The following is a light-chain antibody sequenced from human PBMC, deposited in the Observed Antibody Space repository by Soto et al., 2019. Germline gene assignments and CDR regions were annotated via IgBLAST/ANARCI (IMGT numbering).Light chain of an antibody. J-gene: IGKJ1*01. CDR1: QSVSSSY. CDR2: GAS. CDR3: QQYGSSPTT. Sequence: EIVLTQSPGTLSLSPGERATLSCRASQSVSSSYLGWYQQKPGQAPRLLIYGASSRATGITDRFSGSGSGTDVTLTMSRLEPEDFVVYYCQQYGSSPTTFGQGTKVKIK. V-gene: IGKV3-20*01.